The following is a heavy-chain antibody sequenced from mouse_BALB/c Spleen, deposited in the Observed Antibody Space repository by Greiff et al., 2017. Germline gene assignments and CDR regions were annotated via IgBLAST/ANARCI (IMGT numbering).Heavy chain of an antibody. CDR1: GYTFTSYW. CDR2: IYPSDSYT. Sequence: QLQQPGAELVRPGASVKLSCKASGYTFTSYWINWVKQRPGQGLEWIGNIYPSDSYTNYNQKFKDKATLTVDKSSSTAYMQLSSPTSEDSAVYYCTRSGRGAWFAYWGQGTLVTVSA. J-gene: IGHJ3*01. D-gene: IGHD3-2*02. CDR3: TRSGRGAWFAY. V-gene: IGHV1-69*02.